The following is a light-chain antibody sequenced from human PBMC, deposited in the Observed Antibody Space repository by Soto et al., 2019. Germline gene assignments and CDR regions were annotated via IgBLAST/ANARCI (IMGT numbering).Light chain of an antibody. CDR2: SNN. CDR3: ATWDDSLNAWV. CDR1: RSSIGSNT. Sequence: QSVLTQPPSASGTPGQRVTISCSGSRSSIGSNTVNWYQHLPGMAPKLLIYSNNHRPSGVPDRFSGSKSGTSASLAISGLQSEDEADYYCATWDDSLNAWVFGGGTKLTVL. V-gene: IGLV1-44*01. J-gene: IGLJ3*02.